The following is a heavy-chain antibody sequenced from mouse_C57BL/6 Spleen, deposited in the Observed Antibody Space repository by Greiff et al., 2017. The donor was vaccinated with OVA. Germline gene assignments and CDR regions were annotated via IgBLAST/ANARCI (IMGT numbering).Heavy chain of an antibody. D-gene: IGHD1-1*01. V-gene: IGHV1-55*01. CDR1: GYTFTSYW. J-gene: IGHJ3*01. CDR2: IYPGSGST. CDR3: AREGYYGTRFAY. Sequence: VQLQQPGAELVKPGASVKMSCKASGYTFTSYWITWVKQRPGQGLEWIGDIYPGSGSTNYNEKFKSKATLTVDTSSSTAYMQLSSLTSEDSAVYYCAREGYYGTRFAYWGQGTLVTVSA.